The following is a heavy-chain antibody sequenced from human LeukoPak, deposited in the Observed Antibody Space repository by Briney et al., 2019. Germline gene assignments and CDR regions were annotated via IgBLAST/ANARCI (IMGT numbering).Heavy chain of an antibody. D-gene: IGHD3-22*01. J-gene: IGHJ4*02. CDR3: ARGRPDPQNSDYWDY. CDR1: RGSISTYY. CDR2: IHYTGRT. Sequence: SETLSLTCTISRGSISTYYWSWIRQTPGTTLQWIGNIHYTGRTRYNPSLESRVTMSLDTPKNEFSLRLTSMTAADSAVYYCARGRPDPQNSDYWDYWGQGILVTVSS. V-gene: IGHV4-59*13.